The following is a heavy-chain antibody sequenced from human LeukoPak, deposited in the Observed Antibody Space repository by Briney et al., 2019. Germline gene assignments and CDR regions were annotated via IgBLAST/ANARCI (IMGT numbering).Heavy chain of an antibody. D-gene: IGHD3-16*01. J-gene: IGHJ4*02. CDR1: GGSISSNY. V-gene: IGHV4-59*01. Sequence: PSETLSLTCTVSGGSISSNYWSWIRQPPGKGLEWIGYIYYSGSTNYNPSLKSRVTISGDTSKNQFSLKLTSVTAADTAVYYCVKYGVRYAYDSWGQGTLVTVSS. CDR3: VKYGVRYAYDS. CDR2: IYYSGST.